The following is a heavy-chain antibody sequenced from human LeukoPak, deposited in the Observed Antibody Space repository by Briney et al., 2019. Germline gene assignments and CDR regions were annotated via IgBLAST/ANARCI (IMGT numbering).Heavy chain of an antibody. D-gene: IGHD5-18*01. CDR2: ISGSGSST. CDR3: AKSLDTAMDY. Sequence: GGSLRLSCAASGFTFSSYAMHWVRQAPGKGLEWVSGISGSGSSTYYADSVKGRFTLSRDYPKNTLYLQMNSLRAEDTAVYFCAKSLDTAMDYWGQGTLVTVSS. V-gene: IGHV3-23*01. CDR1: GFTFSSYA. J-gene: IGHJ4*02.